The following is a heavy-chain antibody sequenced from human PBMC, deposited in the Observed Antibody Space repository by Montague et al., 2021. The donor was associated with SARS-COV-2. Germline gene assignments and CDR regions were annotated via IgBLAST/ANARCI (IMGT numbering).Heavy chain of an antibody. CDR1: GGSLSGFS. V-gene: IGHV4-34*01. CDR2: VNHSGGT. D-gene: IGHD3-22*01. Sequence: SETLSLTCAVYGGSLSGFSWNWVRQPPGKGLEWIGEVNHSGGTKYSAALKSRVTILVDTSKNQFSLKLTSVTAADTAVYYCARGQEGVNMVLVVLGFYYYMDVWGKGTTVTVSS. J-gene: IGHJ6*03. CDR3: ARGQEGVNMVLVVLGFYYYMDV.